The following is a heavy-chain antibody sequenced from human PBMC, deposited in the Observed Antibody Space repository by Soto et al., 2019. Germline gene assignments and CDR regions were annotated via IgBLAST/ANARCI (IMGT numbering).Heavy chain of an antibody. CDR1: GYTFTSHG. D-gene: IGHD6-13*01. CDR2: INAANGDT. Sequence: ASVKVSCKASGYTFTSHGIHWVRQAPGQRLEWMGWINAANGDTKYSPKFQGRVTITRDTSASTAYMELSSLRSEDTAVYYCVRRHVSATGIDWFDPWGQGTLVTVSS. J-gene: IGHJ5*02. CDR3: VRRHVSATGIDWFDP. V-gene: IGHV1-3*01.